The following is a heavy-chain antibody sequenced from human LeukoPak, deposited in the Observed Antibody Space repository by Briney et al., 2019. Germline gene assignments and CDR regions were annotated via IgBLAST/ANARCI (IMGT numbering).Heavy chain of an antibody. D-gene: IGHD6-13*01. V-gene: IGHV4-4*07. CDR3: ARGGGAAAGLFDY. Sequence: PSETLSLTCTVSGGPISSYYWSWIRQPAGKGLEWIGRISTGGSINYNPSVMSRVTMSVDTSRNQFSVRLTSVTAADTAVYYCARGGGAAAGLFDYWGQGTLVTVSS. J-gene: IGHJ4*02. CDR1: GGPISSYY. CDR2: ISTGGSI.